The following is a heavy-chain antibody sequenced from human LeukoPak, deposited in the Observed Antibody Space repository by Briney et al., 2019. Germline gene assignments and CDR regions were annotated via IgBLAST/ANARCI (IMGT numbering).Heavy chain of an antibody. D-gene: IGHD2/OR15-2a*01. CDR3: ARDSRKVRAPDY. CDR2: INPSGGST. Sequence: GASVKVSCKASGYTFTSYYMHWVRQAPGQGLEWMGIINPSGGSTGYAQKFQGRVTMTRDTSTSTVYMELSSLRSEDTAVYYCARDSRKVRAPDYWGQGTLVTVSS. J-gene: IGHJ4*02. CDR1: GYTFTSYY. V-gene: IGHV1-46*01.